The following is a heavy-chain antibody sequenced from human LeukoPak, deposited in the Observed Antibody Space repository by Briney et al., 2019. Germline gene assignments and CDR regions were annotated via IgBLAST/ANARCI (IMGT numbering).Heavy chain of an antibody. CDR3: ARQGYDIGFDP. V-gene: IGHV5-51*01. J-gene: IGHJ5*02. Sequence: GESLKISCKGSGYRFINYWIGWVRQMPGKGLEWMGIIYPGDSDTRYSPSFQGQVTISADKSISTAYLQWSSLKASDTAIYYCARQGYDIGFDPWGQGTLVTVSS. CDR1: GYRFINYW. D-gene: IGHD3-9*01. CDR2: IYPGDSDT.